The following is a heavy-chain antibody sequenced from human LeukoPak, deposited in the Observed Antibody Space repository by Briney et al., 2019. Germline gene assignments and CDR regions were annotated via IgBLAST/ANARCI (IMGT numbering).Heavy chain of an antibody. CDR1: GGSISSSSYY. J-gene: IGHJ4*02. Sequence: SETLSLTCTVSGGSISSSSYYCGWIRQPPGKGLEWVGSIYYSGSTYYNPSLKSRVTISVDTSKNQFSLKLSSVTAADTAVYYCARQPNEYYYDSSGYYYWGQGTLVTVSS. D-gene: IGHD3-22*01. V-gene: IGHV4-39*01. CDR2: IYYSGST. CDR3: ARQPNEYYYDSSGYYY.